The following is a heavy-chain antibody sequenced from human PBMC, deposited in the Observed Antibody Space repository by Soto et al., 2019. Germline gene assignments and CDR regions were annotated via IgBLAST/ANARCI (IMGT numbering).Heavy chain of an antibody. V-gene: IGHV5-51*01. Sequence: PGEYLKISCKGSGYICTSYWIGWVRQMTGKGLEWMGIIYPGDSDTRYRPSFQGQVTISADKSISTAYLQWNSLKASDTAIYYCARPLYDSSDYYDAFQIWGQGTVVTVSS. CDR3: ARPLYDSSDYYDAFQI. J-gene: IGHJ3*02. CDR1: GYICTSYW. D-gene: IGHD3-22*01. CDR2: IYPGDSDT.